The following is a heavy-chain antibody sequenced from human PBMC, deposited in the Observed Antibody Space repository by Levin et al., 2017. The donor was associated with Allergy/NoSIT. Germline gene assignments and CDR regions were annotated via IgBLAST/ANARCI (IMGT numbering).Heavy chain of an antibody. D-gene: IGHD3-10*01. CDR2: IKQDGSEK. V-gene: IGHV3-7*04. Sequence: LSGGSLRLSCAASGFIFKNYWMTWVRQAPGRGLEWVANIKQDGSEKNYVDSVKGRFTISRDNAKNSLYLQMNSLRAEDTAVYYCVRKYYYGSGSYSFDMWGQGTMVTVSS. CDR3: VRKYYYGSGSYSFDM. CDR1: GFIFKNYW. J-gene: IGHJ3*02.